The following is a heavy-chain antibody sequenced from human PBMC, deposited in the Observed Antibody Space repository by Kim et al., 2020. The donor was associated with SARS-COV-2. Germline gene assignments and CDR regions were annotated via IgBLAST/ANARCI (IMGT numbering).Heavy chain of an antibody. D-gene: IGHD6-13*01. J-gene: IGHJ6*02. V-gene: IGHV4-59*01. CDR3: AREGSSYYYYGMDV. Sequence: NPPPKSRVTISVDTSKNPCSLKLRSVTAADTAVYYCAREGSSYYYYGMDVWGQGTTVTVSS.